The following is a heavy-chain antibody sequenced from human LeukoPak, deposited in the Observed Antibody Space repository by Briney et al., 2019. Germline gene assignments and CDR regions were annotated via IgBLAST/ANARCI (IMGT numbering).Heavy chain of an antibody. CDR2: LSFRGSL. CDR3: ATRTYRAHFDH. V-gene: IGHV4-39*01. D-gene: IGHD4/OR15-4a*01. Sequence: TSETLSLTCTVSGGSITSGDYYWNWVRQPPGKGLEWIGNLSFRGSLFYHPSLKSRVTMSADPSQNQFSLGLMSVTAADTAVYYCATRTYRAHFDHWGQGTLVTVSS. J-gene: IGHJ4*02. CDR1: GGSITSGDYY.